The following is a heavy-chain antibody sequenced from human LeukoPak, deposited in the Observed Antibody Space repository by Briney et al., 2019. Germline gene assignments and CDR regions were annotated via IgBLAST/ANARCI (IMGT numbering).Heavy chain of an antibody. Sequence: ASVTVSCKASGYTFTSYDINWVRQATGQGLEWMGWMNPNSGNTGYAQKFQGRVTMTRNTSISTAYMELSSLRSEDTAVYYCARGRGYSYGTAIDYWGKGTLVTVSS. D-gene: IGHD5-18*01. V-gene: IGHV1-8*01. J-gene: IGHJ4*02. CDR1: GYTFTSYD. CDR3: ARGRGYSYGTAIDY. CDR2: MNPNSGNT.